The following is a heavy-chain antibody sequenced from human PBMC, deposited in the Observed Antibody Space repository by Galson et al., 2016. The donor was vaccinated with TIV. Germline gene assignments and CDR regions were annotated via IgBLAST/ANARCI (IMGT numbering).Heavy chain of an antibody. V-gene: IGHV1-69*13. D-gene: IGHD2-21*02. Sequence: SVKVSCKASEDTFSNHAISWARQAPGQGLEWMGRIVPIFRTPTYAQKFQGRVTLTADESTSTAYMELSSPRSEDTAIYYCALTYCGGDCYPPGGMDVWGQGTTVTVSS. J-gene: IGHJ6*02. CDR1: EDTFSNHA. CDR3: ALTYCGGDCYPPGGMDV. CDR2: IVPIFRTP.